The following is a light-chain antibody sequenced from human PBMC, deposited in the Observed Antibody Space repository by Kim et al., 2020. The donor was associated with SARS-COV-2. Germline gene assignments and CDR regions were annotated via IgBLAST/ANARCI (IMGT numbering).Light chain of an antibody. J-gene: IGLJ3*02. V-gene: IGLV1-44*01. CDR3: ATWDDSLEAWV. CDR1: SSNIGSNA. Sequence: GQRFYISCSGSSSNIGSNAIHWSQVFPGTAPKLLIYNDDRRPSGVPDRFSGSKSGTSASLALSGLLSDDEADYYCATWDDSLEAWVFGGGTQLTVL. CDR2: NDD.